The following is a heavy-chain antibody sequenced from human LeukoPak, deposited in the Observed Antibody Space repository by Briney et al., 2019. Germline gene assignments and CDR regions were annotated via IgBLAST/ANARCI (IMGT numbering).Heavy chain of an antibody. CDR1: GGSISSGGYY. J-gene: IGHJ4*02. CDR2: IYYSGST. CDR3: ARGRDSYGDY. V-gene: IGHV4-31*03. Sequence: PSQTLSLTCTVSGGSISSGGYYWSWIRQHPGKGLEWIGYIYYSGSTYYNPSPKSRVTISVDTSKNQFSLKLSSVTAADTAVYYCARGRDSYGDYWGQGTLVTVSS. D-gene: IGHD5-18*01.